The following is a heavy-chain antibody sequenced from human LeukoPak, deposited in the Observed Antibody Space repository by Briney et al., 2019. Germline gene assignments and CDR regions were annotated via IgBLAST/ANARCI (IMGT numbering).Heavy chain of an antibody. V-gene: IGHV3-23*01. CDR2: ISGGGGST. D-gene: IGHD2-21*02. CDR1: GFTFSSYA. J-gene: IGHJ1*01. Sequence: PGGSLRLSCAASGFTFSSYAMSWVRQAPGKGLEWVSAISGGGGSTYYADSVKGRFTISRDNSKNTLYLQMNSLRAEDTAVYYCARSYCGGDCYSAEYFQHWGQGTLVTVSS. CDR3: ARSYCGGDCYSAEYFQH.